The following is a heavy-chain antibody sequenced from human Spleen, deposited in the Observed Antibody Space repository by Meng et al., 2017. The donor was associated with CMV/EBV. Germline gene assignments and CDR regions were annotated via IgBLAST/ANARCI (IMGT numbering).Heavy chain of an antibody. J-gene: IGHJ4*02. Sequence: SETLSLTCTVSGDSMSGYFWNWIRQPPGKGLEWIGYIYYSGSTNYNPSLKSRVTISVDTSKNQFSLKLSSVTAADTAVYYCARRGRWLQSTIDYWGQGTLVTVSS. CDR3: ARRGRWLQSTIDY. D-gene: IGHD5-24*01. CDR2: IYYSGST. V-gene: IGHV4-59*12. CDR1: GDSMSGYF.